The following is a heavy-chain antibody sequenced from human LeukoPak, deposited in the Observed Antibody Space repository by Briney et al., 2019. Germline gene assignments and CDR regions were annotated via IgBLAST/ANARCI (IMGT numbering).Heavy chain of an antibody. V-gene: IGHV4-34*01. D-gene: IGHD4-17*01. CDR2: INHSGST. CDR3: ARTKNDYGDLFDY. J-gene: IGHJ4*02. CDR1: GGSFSGYY. Sequence: SETLSLTCAVYGGSFSGYYWSWIRQPPGKGLEWIGEINHSGSTNYNPSLKSRVTISVDTSKNQFSLKLSSVTAADTAVYYCARTKNDYGDLFDYWGQGTLVTVSS.